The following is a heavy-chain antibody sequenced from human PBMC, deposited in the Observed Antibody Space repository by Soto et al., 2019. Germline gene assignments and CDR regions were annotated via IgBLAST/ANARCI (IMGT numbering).Heavy chain of an antibody. CDR2: IYYSGST. V-gene: IGHV4-31*03. Sequence: PSETLSLTCTVSGGSISSGGYYWSWIRRHPGKGLEWIGYIYYSGSTYYNPSLKSRVTISVDTSKNQFSLKLSSVTAADTAVYYCARDQELGSGSYFVLNGMDVWGQGTTVTVSS. D-gene: IGHD3-10*01. CDR1: GGSISSGGYY. J-gene: IGHJ6*02. CDR3: ARDQELGSGSYFVLNGMDV.